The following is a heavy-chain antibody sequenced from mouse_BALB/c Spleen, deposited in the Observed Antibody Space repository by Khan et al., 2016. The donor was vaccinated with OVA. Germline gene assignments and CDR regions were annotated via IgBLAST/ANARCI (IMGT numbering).Heavy chain of an antibody. CDR3: ARGYVGNYEFAY. V-gene: IGHV1S132*01. J-gene: IGHJ3*01. D-gene: IGHD2-1*01. CDR1: CYTFTSYW. CDR2: IFPGTGTT. Sequence: QVQLKQSGAELVKPGASVKLSCKTSCYTFTSYWIQWVKQRPGQGLGWIGEIFPGTGTTYYNENFKGKATLTIDTSSTTAYMQLSSLTSEDSAVYFCARGYVGNYEFAYWGQGTLVTVSS.